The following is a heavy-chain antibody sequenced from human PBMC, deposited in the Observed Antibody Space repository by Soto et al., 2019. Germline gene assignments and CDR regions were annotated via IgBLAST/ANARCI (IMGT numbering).Heavy chain of an antibody. CDR3: ARGGYHLLSRGLGGGMDV. J-gene: IGHJ6*02. D-gene: IGHD2-15*01. V-gene: IGHV1-8*01. CDR1: GYTFTSND. Sequence: QVQLVQSGAEVKKPGASVKVSCKAFGYTFTSNDINWVRQVTGQGLEWMGWMNPNSDKTGYAQKFQGRVTMTRNTSISTAYMELSSLRSEDTAVYYCARGGYHLLSRGLGGGMDVWGQGTTVTVSS. CDR2: MNPNSDKT.